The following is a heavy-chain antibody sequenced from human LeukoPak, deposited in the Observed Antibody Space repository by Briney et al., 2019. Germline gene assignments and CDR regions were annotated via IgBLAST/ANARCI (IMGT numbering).Heavy chain of an antibody. CDR3: ASGADYPAPYFDY. Sequence: ASVKVSCKASGYTFTGYYMHWVRQAPGQGLEWMGRINPNSGGTNYAQKFQGRVTMTRDTSISTAYMEPSRLRSDDTAVYYCASGADYPAPYFDYWGQGTLVTVSS. D-gene: IGHD3-16*01. CDR1: GYTFTGYY. J-gene: IGHJ4*02. V-gene: IGHV1-2*06. CDR2: INPNSGGT.